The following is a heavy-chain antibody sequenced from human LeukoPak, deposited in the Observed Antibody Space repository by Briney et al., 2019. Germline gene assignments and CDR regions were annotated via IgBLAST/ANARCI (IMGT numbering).Heavy chain of an antibody. CDR3: ARDRSGYFDWLFQHYYYYYYMDV. CDR2: INTNTGNP. D-gene: IGHD3-9*01. Sequence: GASVKVSCKASGYTFTSYAMNWVRQAPGQGLGWMGWINTNTGNPTYAQGFTGRFVFSLDTSVSTAYLQISSLKAEDTAVYYCARDRSGYFDWLFQHYYYYYYMDVWGKGTTVTVSS. V-gene: IGHV7-4-1*02. J-gene: IGHJ6*03. CDR1: GYTFTSYA.